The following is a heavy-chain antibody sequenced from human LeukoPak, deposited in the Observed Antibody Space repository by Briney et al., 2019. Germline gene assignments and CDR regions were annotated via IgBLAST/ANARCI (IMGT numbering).Heavy chain of an antibody. D-gene: IGHD3-16*01. V-gene: IGHV4-34*01. CDR1: SESSGGDD. CDR3: ARDGGTRLGFDP. CDR2: VSPGGST. J-gene: IGHJ5*02. Sequence: SETLSLTCAMHSESSGGDDWTWIRQPPGKDLEWIGEVSPGGSTRYNPSLRSRVTISLDTSRSRFSLRLSSVTAADTGVYYCARDGGTRLGFDPWGQGTLVTVSS.